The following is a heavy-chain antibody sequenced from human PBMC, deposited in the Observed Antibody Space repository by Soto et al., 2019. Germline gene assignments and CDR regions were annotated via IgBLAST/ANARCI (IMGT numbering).Heavy chain of an antibody. CDR3: ARDRVESGYPEYFQH. D-gene: IGHD3-22*01. J-gene: IGHJ1*01. Sequence: GGSLRLSCAASGLNVSSNYMSWVRQAPGKGLEWVSVIYSGGSTYYADSVKGRFTISRDNSKNTLYLQMNSLRAEDTAVYYCARDRVESGYPEYFQHWGQGTLVTVSS. V-gene: IGHV3-53*01. CDR2: IYSGGST. CDR1: GLNVSSNY.